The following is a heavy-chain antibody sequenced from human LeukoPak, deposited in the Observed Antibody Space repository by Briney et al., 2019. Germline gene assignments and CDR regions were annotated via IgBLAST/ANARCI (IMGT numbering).Heavy chain of an antibody. Sequence: GASVTVSCKTSGYTFTNYYVHWVRQAPGQGLEWMGYIIPDSGGADYDQRFQGRVTMTRDKSISTVYMELSSLRSDDTAVYYCSTEDKYCGSANCGKYWGQGTLVTVSS. CDR1: GYTFTNYY. J-gene: IGHJ4*02. V-gene: IGHV1-2*02. CDR3: STEDKYCGSANCGKY. D-gene: IGHD2-2*01. CDR2: IIPDSGGA.